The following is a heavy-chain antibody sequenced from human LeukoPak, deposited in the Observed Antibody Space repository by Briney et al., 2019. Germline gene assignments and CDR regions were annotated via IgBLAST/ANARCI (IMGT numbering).Heavy chain of an antibody. CDR1: GYTLTELS. D-gene: IGHD3-10*01. Sequence: ASVKVSCKVSGYTLTELSMHWVRQAPGKGLEWMGGFDREDGETIYAQKFQGRVTMTEDTSTDTAYMELSSLRSEDTAVYYCASFYGSGSYSYYGMAVWGKGTTVTVSS. J-gene: IGHJ6*04. V-gene: IGHV1-24*01. CDR2: FDREDGET. CDR3: ASFYGSGSYSYYGMAV.